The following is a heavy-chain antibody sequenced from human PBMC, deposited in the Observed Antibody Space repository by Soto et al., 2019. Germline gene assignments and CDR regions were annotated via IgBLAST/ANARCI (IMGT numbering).Heavy chain of an antibody. CDR2: IYSVGNT. D-gene: IGHD5-12*01. V-gene: IGHV3-66*01. Sequence: EVQLVESGGGLVQPGGSLRLSCAASGFTVSNNYMSWVRQAPGKGLEWVSLIYSVGNTFYADSVKGRFTISRDNSKNTLYLQMNSLRAEDTAVYYCTRDLEYGGYDSEASYWGQGTLFTVSS. CDR3: TRDLEYGGYDSEASY. CDR1: GFTVSNNY. J-gene: IGHJ4*02.